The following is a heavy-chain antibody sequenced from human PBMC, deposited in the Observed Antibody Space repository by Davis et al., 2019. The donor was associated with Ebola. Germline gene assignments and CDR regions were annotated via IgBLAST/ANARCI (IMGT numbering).Heavy chain of an antibody. CDR3: ARGWPTYYDLWSGYSPDDPNPNADSLFDY. D-gene: IGHD3-3*01. V-gene: IGHV3-74*01. J-gene: IGHJ4*02. CDR2: INSDGSST. CDR1: GFTFSSYW. Sequence: GESLKISCAASGFTFSSYWMHWVRQAPGKGLVWVSRINSDGSSTGYADSVKGRFTISRDNAKNTLYLQMNSLRAEDTAVYYCARGWPTYYDLWSGYSPDDPNPNADSLFDYWGQGTLVTVSS.